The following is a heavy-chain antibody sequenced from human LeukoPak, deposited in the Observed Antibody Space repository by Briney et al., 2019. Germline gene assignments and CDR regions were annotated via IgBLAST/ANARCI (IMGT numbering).Heavy chain of an antibody. CDR2: IYYSGST. J-gene: IGHJ6*03. CDR3: ARVGDYYGSGSYYFPPISMDV. D-gene: IGHD3-10*01. Sequence: SETLSLTCTVSGGSISSSSYYWGWIRQPPGKGLEWIGSIYYSGSTYYNPSLKSRVTISVDMSKNQFSLKLSSVTAADTAVYYCARVGDYYGSGSYYFPPISMDVWGKGTTVTVSS. V-gene: IGHV4-39*07. CDR1: GGSISSSSYY.